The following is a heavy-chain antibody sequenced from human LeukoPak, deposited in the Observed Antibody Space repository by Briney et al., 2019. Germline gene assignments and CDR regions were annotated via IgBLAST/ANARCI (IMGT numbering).Heavy chain of an antibody. V-gene: IGHV3-13*01. CDR3: ARGLRGFIAAAVATPLVGFDY. CDR1: GFTFGSYD. Sequence: PGGSLRLSCAASGFTFGSYDMHWVRQATGKGLEWVSGIGTAGDTYYPGSVKGRFTISRENAKNSLYLQMNSLRAGDTAVYYCARGLRGFIAAAVATPLVGFDYWGQGTLVTVSS. J-gene: IGHJ4*02. D-gene: IGHD6-13*01. CDR2: IGTAGDT.